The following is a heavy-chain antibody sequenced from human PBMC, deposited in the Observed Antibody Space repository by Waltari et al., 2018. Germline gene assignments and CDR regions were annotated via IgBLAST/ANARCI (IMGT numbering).Heavy chain of an antibody. CDR1: GSPLDSFA. D-gene: IGHD4-17*01. Sequence: EVKLVESGGTLVQPGGSLRLSCSASGSPLDSFALNWFRQAPGKGLEWVAYVSDSGGFTYYADSVEGRFTVSRDNAENSIFLQMNNLRSEDSAVYFCATTTTMGGYNWFGPWGLGTLVTVSS. CDR3: ATTTTMGGYNWFGP. V-gene: IGHV3-48*03. J-gene: IGHJ5*02. CDR2: VSDSGGFT.